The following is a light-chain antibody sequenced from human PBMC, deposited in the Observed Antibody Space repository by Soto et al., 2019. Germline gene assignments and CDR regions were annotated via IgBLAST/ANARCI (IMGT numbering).Light chain of an antibody. V-gene: IGLV2-11*01. CDR1: SSDVGGYSY. Sequence: QSALTQPRSVSGSPGQSVTISCTGTSSDVGGYSYVSWYQQHPGKAPKLMMYDVKTRPSGIPDRFSGSKSGNTASLTISGLQAEDEADYYCFSHAGSYSFVFGRGTKVTVL. J-gene: IGLJ1*01. CDR3: FSHAGSYSFV. CDR2: DVK.